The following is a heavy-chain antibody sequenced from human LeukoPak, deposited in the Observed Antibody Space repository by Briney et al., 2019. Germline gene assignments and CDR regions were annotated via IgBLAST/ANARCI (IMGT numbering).Heavy chain of an antibody. V-gene: IGHV1-18*01. D-gene: IGHD3-3*01. J-gene: IGHJ5*02. CDR2: ISTYNGKT. CDR3: ARGALITVFGVVITNYFDP. CDR1: GYTFNTHG. Sequence: ASVKVSCKASGYTFNTHGISWVRQAPGQGLEWMGWISTYNGKTNYAQDFQGRVTMTTDTSTSTAYMELRSLTPDDTAVYYCARGALITVFGVVITNYFDPWGQGTLVTVSS.